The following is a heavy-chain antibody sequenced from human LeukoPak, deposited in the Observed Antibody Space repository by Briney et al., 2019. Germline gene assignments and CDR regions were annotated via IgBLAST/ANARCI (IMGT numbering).Heavy chain of an antibody. CDR3: AREGFGCSGGSCYSNWFDP. CDR2: IYYSGST. V-gene: IGHV4-59*01. Sequence: SETLSLTYTVSGGSISSYYWSWIRQPPGKGLEWIGYIYYSGSTNYNPSLKSRVTISVDTSKNQFSLKLSSVTAADTAVYYCAREGFGCSGGSCYSNWFDPWGQGTLVTVSS. CDR1: GGSISSYY. J-gene: IGHJ5*02. D-gene: IGHD2-15*01.